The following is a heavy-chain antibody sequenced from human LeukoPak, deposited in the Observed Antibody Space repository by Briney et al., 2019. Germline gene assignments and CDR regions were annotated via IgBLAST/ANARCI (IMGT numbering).Heavy chain of an antibody. J-gene: IGHJ5*02. V-gene: IGHV1-18*01. CDR2: ISAYNGNT. Sequence: PGASVKVSCKASGYTFTSYGISWVRQAPGQGLEWMGWISAYNGNTNYAQKLQGRVTMTTDTSTSTAYMELRSLRSDDTAVYYCARDRSPAAELGCWFDPWGQGTLVTVSS. CDR1: GYTFTSYG. CDR3: ARDRSPAAELGCWFDP. D-gene: IGHD6-13*01.